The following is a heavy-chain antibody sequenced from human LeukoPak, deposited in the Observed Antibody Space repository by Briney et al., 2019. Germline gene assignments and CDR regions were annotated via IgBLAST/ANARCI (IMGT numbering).Heavy chain of an antibody. Sequence: ASVKVSCKASGYTFTGYYMHLVRQAAGQGLEWMGWINPNSGGTNYAQKFQGRVTMTRDTSISTAYMELSRLRSDDTAVYYCARDDSSGYYYGDYWGQGTLVTVSS. CDR1: GYTFTGYY. D-gene: IGHD3-22*01. CDR3: ARDDSSGYYYGDY. CDR2: INPNSGGT. J-gene: IGHJ4*02. V-gene: IGHV1-2*02.